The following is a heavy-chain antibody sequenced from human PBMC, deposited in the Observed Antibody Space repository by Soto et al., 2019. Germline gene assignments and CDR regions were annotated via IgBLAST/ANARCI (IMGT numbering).Heavy chain of an antibody. J-gene: IGHJ3*02. V-gene: IGHV3-15*01. CDR3: TRDRYCSSTTCPGAFDM. CDR1: GVTLTYDW. D-gene: IGHD2-2*01. Sequence: GGSLRLSCAASGVTLTYDWMSWVRQAPGKGLEWVGRIKSKTDGETTEYAAPVKGRFTISRDDSKNTVYLQMNSLKTEDTAVYYCTRDRYCSSTTCPGAFDMWGQGTMVTVSS. CDR2: IKSKTDGETT.